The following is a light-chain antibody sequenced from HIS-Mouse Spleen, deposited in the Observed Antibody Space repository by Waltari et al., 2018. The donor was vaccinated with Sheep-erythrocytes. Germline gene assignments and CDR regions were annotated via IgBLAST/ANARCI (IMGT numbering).Light chain of an antibody. V-gene: IGLV1-47*01. CDR3: SSYAGSNFWV. Sequence: QSVLTQPPSASGTPGQRVTISCSGSSSNIGNNYVYWYQQLPGTAPKLLIYRNNQRPSGVPDRFSGSKSGTSASLTVSGLQAEDEADYYCSSYAGSNFWVFGGGTKLTVL. CDR2: RNN. J-gene: IGLJ3*02. CDR1: SSNIGNNY.